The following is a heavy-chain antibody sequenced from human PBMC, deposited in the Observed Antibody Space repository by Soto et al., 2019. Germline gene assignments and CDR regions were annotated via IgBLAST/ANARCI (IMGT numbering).Heavy chain of an antibody. D-gene: IGHD4-17*01. CDR3: ARGSTTVTYLGFDY. CDR2: INSGGTQI. CDR1: GFTFSSYS. J-gene: IGHJ4*02. Sequence: EVQLVESGGGLVKPGRSLRLTCEASGFTFSSYSMHWVRQAPGKGLEWVSSINSGGTQIYYADSVKGRFSISRDTVKGSLFLQMNSLRAEDTGVYFCARGSTTVTYLGFDYWGQGALLSVS. V-gene: IGHV3-21*04.